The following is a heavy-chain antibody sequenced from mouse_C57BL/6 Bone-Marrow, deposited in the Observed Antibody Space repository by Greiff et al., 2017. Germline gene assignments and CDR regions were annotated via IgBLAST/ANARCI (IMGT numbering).Heavy chain of an antibody. V-gene: IGHV1-19*01. CDR2: INPYNGGT. J-gene: IGHJ2*01. CDR3: ARRDYFYFDY. Sequence: EVHLVESGPVLVKPGASVKMSCKASGYTFTDYYMNWVKQSHGKSLEWIGVINPYNGGTSYNQKFKGKATLTVDKSSSTAYMELNSLTSEDSAVYYCARRDYFYFDYWGQGTTLTVSS. CDR1: GYTFTDYY. D-gene: IGHD1-1*01.